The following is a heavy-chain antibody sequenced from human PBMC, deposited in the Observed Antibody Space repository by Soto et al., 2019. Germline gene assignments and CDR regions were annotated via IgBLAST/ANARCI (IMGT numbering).Heavy chain of an antibody. V-gene: IGHV3-30-3*01. D-gene: IGHD3-3*01. Sequence: GGSLRLSCTASGFTFNSHTMHLVRQSPGEGLEWVAVISYDGSYKFYADSVKGRFTIYRGNSKSTLYLQMNRLTAADTAIYYCARDGLTAFGMLQNWDVDVWGQGTTVTVSS. J-gene: IGHJ6*02. CDR2: ISYDGSYK. CDR3: ARDGLTAFGMLQNWDVDV. CDR1: GFTFNSHT.